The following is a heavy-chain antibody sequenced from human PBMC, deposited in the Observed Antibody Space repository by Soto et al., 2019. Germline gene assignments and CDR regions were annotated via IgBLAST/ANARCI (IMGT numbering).Heavy chain of an antibody. V-gene: IGHV3-7*03. CDR3: ARGHYGMDV. Sequence: RGSLRLSCVASGFTFSKHWIRWVRQAPGKGLEWVANIKGDGSEKYYMDTVKGRFTISRDNAENSVYLQMNSLGVEDTAVYYCARGHYGMDVWGQGTTVTVSS. CDR2: IKGDGSEK. CDR1: GFTFSKHW. J-gene: IGHJ6*02.